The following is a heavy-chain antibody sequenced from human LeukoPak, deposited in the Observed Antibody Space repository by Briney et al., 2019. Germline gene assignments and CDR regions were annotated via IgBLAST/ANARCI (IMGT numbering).Heavy chain of an antibody. CDR1: GFTFSRYS. D-gene: IGHD3-22*01. CDR3: ARGKITMIVGPFDY. Sequence: GGSLRLSCAASGFTFSRYSMNWVRQAPGKGLEWVSSISSSSSFIYYSDSLKGRFTISRDNVKKSLYLQMNSLRAEDTAVYYCARGKITMIVGPFDYWGQGTLVTVSS. CDR2: ISSSSSFI. V-gene: IGHV3-21*01. J-gene: IGHJ4*02.